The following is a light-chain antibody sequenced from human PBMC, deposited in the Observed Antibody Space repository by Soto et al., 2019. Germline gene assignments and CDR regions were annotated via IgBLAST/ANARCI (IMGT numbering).Light chain of an antibody. CDR3: QQYDALPQT. V-gene: IGKV1-33*01. J-gene: IGKJ2*01. CDR2: FAS. Sequence: DIQMTQSPSSLSASVGDRVTITCQASQDISNYLNWFQQKPGKAPKRLIYFASDLETGVPSRFSGSGSGTHFTLTISSLQPEDVATYYCQQYDALPQTFGQGTKLEI. CDR1: QDISNY.